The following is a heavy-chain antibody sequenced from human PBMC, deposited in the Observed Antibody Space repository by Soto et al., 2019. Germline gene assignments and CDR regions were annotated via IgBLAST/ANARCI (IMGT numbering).Heavy chain of an antibody. Sequence: GGSLRLSCAASGFTFSSYSMNWVRQAPGKGLEWVSFISSSSSYIYYADSVKGRFTISRDNAKNSLYLQMNSLRAEDTAVYYCARIPTVAPYFDYWGQGTLVTVSS. CDR3: ARIPTVAPYFDY. CDR1: GFTFSSYS. J-gene: IGHJ4*02. V-gene: IGHV3-21*01. D-gene: IGHD4-17*01. CDR2: ISSSSSYI.